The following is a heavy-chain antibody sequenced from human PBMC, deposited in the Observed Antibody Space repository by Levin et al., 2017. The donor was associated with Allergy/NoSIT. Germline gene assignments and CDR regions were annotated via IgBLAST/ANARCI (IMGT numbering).Heavy chain of an antibody. V-gene: IGHV3-21*01. D-gene: IGHD2-2*01. CDR3: ARDSSCSGTTCYGWHRGWFDP. CDR2: ISSSSSYI. J-gene: IGHJ5*02. CDR1: GFTFSSYS. Sequence: PGGSLRLSCAASGFTFSSYSMNWVRQAPGKGLEWVSSISSSSSYIYYADSVKGRFTISRDNAKNSLYLQMNGLRAEDTAVYYCARDSSCSGTTCYGWHRGWFDPWGQGTLVTVSS.